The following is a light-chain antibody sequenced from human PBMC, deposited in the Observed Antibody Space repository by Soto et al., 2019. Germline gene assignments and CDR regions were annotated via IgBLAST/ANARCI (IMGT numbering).Light chain of an antibody. CDR1: SSDVGAYNS. J-gene: IGLJ1*01. CDR2: EVN. CDR3: SSFASSKYV. Sequence: QSGLTQPPSASGSPGQSVTISCTGTSSDVGAYNSVAWYQQHPGKAPKLMIYEVNKRPSGVPDRFSGSKSGNTASLTVSGLQAEDEADYYCSSFASSKYVFGTGTKVTVL. V-gene: IGLV2-8*01.